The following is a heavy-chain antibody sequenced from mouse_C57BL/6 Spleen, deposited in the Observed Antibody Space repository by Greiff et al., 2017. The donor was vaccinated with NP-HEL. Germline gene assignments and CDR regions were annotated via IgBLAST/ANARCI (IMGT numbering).Heavy chain of an antibody. CDR1: GFTFSDYG. Sequence: EVMLVESGGGLVKPGGSLKLSCAASGFTFSDYGMHWVRQAPEKGLEWVAYISSGSSTIYYADTVKGRFTISRDNAKNTLFLQMTILRSEDTAMYYCASTTVVAWYFDVWGTGTTVTVSS. V-gene: IGHV5-17*01. CDR2: ISSGSSTI. CDR3: ASTTVVAWYFDV. J-gene: IGHJ1*03. D-gene: IGHD1-1*01.